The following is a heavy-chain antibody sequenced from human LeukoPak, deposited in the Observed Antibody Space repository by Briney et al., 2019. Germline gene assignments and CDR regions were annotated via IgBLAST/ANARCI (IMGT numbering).Heavy chain of an antibody. Sequence: ASVKVSCKASGYTFTGYYMHWVRQAPGQGLEWMGWINPNSGGTNYAQKFQGRVTMTRDTSISTAYMELSRLRSDDTAVYYCARDGGGDSVIFDYWGQGTLVTVSS. D-gene: IGHD2-21*02. CDR1: GYTFTGYY. CDR2: INPNSGGT. J-gene: IGHJ4*02. CDR3: ARDGGGDSVIFDY. V-gene: IGHV1-2*02.